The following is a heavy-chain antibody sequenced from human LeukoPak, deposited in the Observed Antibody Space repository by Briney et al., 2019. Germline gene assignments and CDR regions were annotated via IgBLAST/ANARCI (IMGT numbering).Heavy chain of an antibody. CDR1: GFTFSSCA. CDR3: AKDPIFSGSYGVFDY. Sequence: GGSLRLSCAASGFTFSSCAMSWVRQAPGKGLEWVSTIIDSGNSIYYADSAEGRFTNSRDNSKNTLYLQMNSLRAGDTAVYYCAKDPIFSGSYGVFDYWGLGTLVTVSS. V-gene: IGHV3-23*01. CDR2: IIDSGNSI. D-gene: IGHD1-26*01. J-gene: IGHJ4*02.